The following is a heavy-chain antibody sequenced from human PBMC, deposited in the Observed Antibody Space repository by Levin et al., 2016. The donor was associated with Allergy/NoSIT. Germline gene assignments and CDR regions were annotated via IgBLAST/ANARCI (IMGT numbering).Heavy chain of an antibody. Sequence: SETLSLTCTVSGGSFNSYYWSWIRQPPGKGLEYIGYIYHSGSTNYNPSLTSRVTISLDTSKTQFSLKLNSVTAADTAVYYCARDSGTPADVFDVWGQGTMVTVSS. V-gene: IGHV4-59*01. D-gene: IGHD1-1*01. CDR2: IYHSGST. CDR1: GGSFNSYY. J-gene: IGHJ3*01. CDR3: ARDSGTPADVFDV.